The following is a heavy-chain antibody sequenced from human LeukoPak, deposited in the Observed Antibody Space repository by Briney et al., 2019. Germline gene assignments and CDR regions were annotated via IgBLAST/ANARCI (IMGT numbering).Heavy chain of an antibody. D-gene: IGHD1-26*01. J-gene: IGHJ5*02. CDR3: ARDLLVGATTA. CDR2: IYSGGST. CDR1: GFTVSSNY. Sequence: GGSLRLSCAASGFTVSSNYMSWVRQAPGKGLEWVSVIYSGGSTYYADSVKGRFTISRGNSKNTLYLQMNSLRAEDTAVYYCARDLLVGATTAWGQGTLVTVSS. V-gene: IGHV3-66*01.